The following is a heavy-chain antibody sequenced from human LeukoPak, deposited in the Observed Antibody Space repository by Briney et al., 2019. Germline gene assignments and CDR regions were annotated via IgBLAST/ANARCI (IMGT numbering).Heavy chain of an antibody. CDR1: GFTFSNTW. D-gene: IGHD5-24*01. J-gene: IGHJ4*02. CDR3: AADLDAYNTLDS. V-gene: IGHV3-15*01. CDR2: IKTKSEGGTT. Sequence: GGSLRLSCVGSGFTFSNTWMNWVRRAPGKGLGWVGRIKTKSEGGTTHYAAHVKGRFTISRDDSKKTIFLQMNSLKIEDTAIYFCAADLDAYNTLDSWGQEALVTVSS.